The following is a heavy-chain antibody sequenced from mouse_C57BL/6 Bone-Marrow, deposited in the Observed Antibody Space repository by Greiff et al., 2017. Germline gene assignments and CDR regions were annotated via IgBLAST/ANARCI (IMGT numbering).Heavy chain of an antibody. CDR1: GYTFTSYW. J-gene: IGHJ1*03. D-gene: IGHD1-1*01. CDR2: IYPGNSDT. V-gene: IGHV1-5*01. CDR3: TRLLITTVVVPYWYFDV. Sequence: VQLQQSGTVLARPGASVKMSCKTSGYTFTSYWMHWVKQRPGQGLEWIGAIYPGNSDTSYNQKFKGKAKLTAVTSASTAYMEISSLTNEDSAVYYCTRLLITTVVVPYWYFDVWGTGTTVTVSS.